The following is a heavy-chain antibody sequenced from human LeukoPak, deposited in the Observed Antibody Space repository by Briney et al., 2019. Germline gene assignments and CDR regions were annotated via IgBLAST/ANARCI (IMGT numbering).Heavy chain of an antibody. V-gene: IGHV3-74*01. J-gene: IGHJ6*02. CDR2: IDRDGSRI. CDR3: ARNQQLGGHSYYYYGMDV. Sequence: HPGGSLRLSCAVSGFTFSSYWMHWVRQAPGKGLVWVSRIDRDGSRINYADSVKGRFTISRGNSKNTLYLQMNSLRADDTAIYYCARNQQLGGHSYYYYGMDVWGQGTTVTVSS. CDR1: GFTFSSYW. D-gene: IGHD3-16*01.